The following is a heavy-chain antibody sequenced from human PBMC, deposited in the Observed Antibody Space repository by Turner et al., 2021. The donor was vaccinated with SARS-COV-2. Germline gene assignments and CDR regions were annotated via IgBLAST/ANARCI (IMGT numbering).Heavy chain of an antibody. D-gene: IGHD3-16*01. J-gene: IGHJ4*02. V-gene: IGHV4-59*01. CDR3: ARDPGEGSFDY. Sequence: QVQLQVSGPGLVMPSETLSLTCTVSGGSISSYYWRWIRQPPGKGLEWIGYIYYSGCTNYNPSLKSRVTISVDTSKNQFSLKLSSVTAADTAVYYCARDPGEGSFDYWGQGTLVTVSS. CDR1: GGSISSYY. CDR2: IYYSGCT.